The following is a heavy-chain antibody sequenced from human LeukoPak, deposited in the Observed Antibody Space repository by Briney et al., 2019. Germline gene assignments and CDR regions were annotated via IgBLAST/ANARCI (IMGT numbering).Heavy chain of an antibody. D-gene: IGHD6-13*01. CDR1: GGSISSYY. J-gene: IGHJ4*02. V-gene: IGHV4-59*01. CDR3: ARGVYIAAAQYGY. CDR2: IYYSGST. Sequence: PSETLSLTCTVPGGSISSYYWSWIRQPPGKGLEWIGDIYYSGSTNYNPSLKSRVTISVDTPKNQFSLKLSSVTAADTAVYYCARGVYIAAAQYGYWGQGTLVTVSS.